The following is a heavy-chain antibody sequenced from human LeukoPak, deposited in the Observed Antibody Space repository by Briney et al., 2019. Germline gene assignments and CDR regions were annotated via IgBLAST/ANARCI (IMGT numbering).Heavy chain of an antibody. V-gene: IGHV3-30*04. Sequence: GGSLRLSCAASGFTFSSYAMHWVRQAPGKGLEWVAVISYDGSNKYYADSVKGRFTISRDNSKNTLYLQMNSLRAEDTAVYYCAREYQWLVGVVYWGQGTLVTVSS. J-gene: IGHJ4*02. CDR2: ISYDGSNK. D-gene: IGHD6-19*01. CDR3: AREYQWLVGVVY. CDR1: GFTFSSYA.